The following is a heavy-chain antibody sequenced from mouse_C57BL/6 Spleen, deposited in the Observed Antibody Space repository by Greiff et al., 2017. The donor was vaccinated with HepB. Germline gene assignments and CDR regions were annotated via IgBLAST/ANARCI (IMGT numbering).Heavy chain of an antibody. CDR3: AREDDGYFAWYFDV. J-gene: IGHJ1*03. CDR1: GYSITSGYY. D-gene: IGHD2-3*01. Sequence: EVQLQESGPGLVKPSQSLSLTCSVTGYSITSGYYWNWIRQFPGNKLEWMGYISYDGSNNYNPSLKNRISITRDTSKNQFFLKLNSVTTEDTATYYCAREDDGYFAWYFDVWGTGTTVTVSS. CDR2: ISYDGSN. V-gene: IGHV3-6*01.